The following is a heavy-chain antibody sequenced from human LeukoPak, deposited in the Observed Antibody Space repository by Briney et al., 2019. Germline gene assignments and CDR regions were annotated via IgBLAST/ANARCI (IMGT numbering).Heavy chain of an antibody. Sequence: GGSLRLSCAASGFTFSSYWMSWVRQAPGKGLEWVANIKQDGSEKYYVDSVRGRFTISRDNAKNSLYLQMNSLRAEDTAVYYCARDKIVGATNFDYWGQGTLVTVSS. CDR1: GFTFSSYW. V-gene: IGHV3-7*01. CDR3: ARDKIVGATNFDY. J-gene: IGHJ4*02. D-gene: IGHD1-26*01. CDR2: IKQDGSEK.